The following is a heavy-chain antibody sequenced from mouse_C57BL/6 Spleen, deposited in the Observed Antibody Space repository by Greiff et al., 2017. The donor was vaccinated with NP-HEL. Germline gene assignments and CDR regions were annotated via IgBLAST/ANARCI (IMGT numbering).Heavy chain of an antibody. J-gene: IGHJ2*01. V-gene: IGHV1-53*01. CDR3: ARSITTVVEEDFDY. CDR2: INPSNGGT. Sequence: QVQLQQPGTELVKPGASVKLSCKASGYTFTSYWMHWVKQRPGQGLEWIGNINPSNGGTNYNEKFKSKATLTVDKSASTAYMQLSSLTSEDSAVYYCARSITTVVEEDFDYWGQGTTLTVSS. CDR1: GYTFTSYW. D-gene: IGHD1-1*01.